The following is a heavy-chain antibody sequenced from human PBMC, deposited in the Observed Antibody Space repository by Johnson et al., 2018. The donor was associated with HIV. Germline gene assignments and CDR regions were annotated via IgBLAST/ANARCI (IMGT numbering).Heavy chain of an antibody. CDR3: ARELGYSSSNDAFDI. J-gene: IGHJ3*02. D-gene: IGHD6-13*01. CDR2: IYSGGGT. V-gene: IGHV3-66*01. CDR1: GCTVSNNY. Sequence: VLLVESGGGLVQSGGSLRVSCAASGCTVSNNYMSRVRQAPGKGLEWVSLIYSGGGTYYADSVKGRFTISRDNSKNTLYLQMISLRAEDTAVYYCARELGYSSSNDAFDIWGQGTMVTVSS.